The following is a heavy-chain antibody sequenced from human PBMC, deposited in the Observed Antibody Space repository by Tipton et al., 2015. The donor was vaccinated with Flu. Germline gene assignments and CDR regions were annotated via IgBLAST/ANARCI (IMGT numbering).Heavy chain of an antibody. CDR2: ISAYNGNT. Sequence: QVQLVQSGAEVKKPGASVKVSCKASGYTFTTYGINWARQAPGQGLEWMGWISAYNGNTNYAQKLQGRVTMTPDTSTSTAYMERRGLRSGDTAVYFCARGRRDILSGPLLDYWGQGTLVTVSS. D-gene: IGHD3-9*01. J-gene: IGHJ4*02. CDR1: GYTFTTYG. CDR3: ARGRRDILSGPLLDY. V-gene: IGHV1-18*01.